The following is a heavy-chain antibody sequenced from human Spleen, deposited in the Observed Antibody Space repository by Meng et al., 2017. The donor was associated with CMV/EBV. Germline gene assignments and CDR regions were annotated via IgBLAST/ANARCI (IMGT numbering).Heavy chain of an antibody. CDR2: IYYSGRT. Sequence: TCTVSGASISSGEYYWSWIRQPPGKGLEWIGSIYYSGRTHFSPSLRSRVTMAIDTSKNQFSLKVNSLAAEDSAVYYCARDHGGDFGYWGQGTLVTVSS. V-gene: IGHV4-30-4*08. CDR1: GASISSGEYY. J-gene: IGHJ4*02. CDR3: ARDHGGDFGY.